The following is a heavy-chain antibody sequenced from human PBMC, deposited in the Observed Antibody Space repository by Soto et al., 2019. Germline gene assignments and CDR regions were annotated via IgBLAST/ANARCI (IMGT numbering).Heavy chain of an antibody. Sequence: ASVKVSCKASGYAFTSYGINWVRQAPGRGLEWMGWINPGNGNTKYSQQFQGRVIIDRDTSASTAYMELSSLRSEDTAVYYCARGGYFDSSNYLAYWGLGTLVTVSS. V-gene: IGHV1-3*01. J-gene: IGHJ4*02. D-gene: IGHD3-22*01. CDR2: INPGNGNT. CDR3: ARGGYFDSSNYLAY. CDR1: GYAFTSYG.